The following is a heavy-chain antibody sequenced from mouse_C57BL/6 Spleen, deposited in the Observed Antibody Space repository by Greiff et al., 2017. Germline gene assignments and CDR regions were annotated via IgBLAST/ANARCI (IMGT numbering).Heavy chain of an antibody. CDR3: ARPYSNFWFAY. J-gene: IGHJ3*01. CDR2: ISDGGSYT. Sequence: EVQRVEPGGGLVKPGGSLKLSCAASGFTFSSYAMSWVRQTPEKRLEWVATISDGGSYTYYPDNVKGRFTISRDNAKNNLYLQMSHLKSEDTAMYYCARPYSNFWFAYWGQGTLVTVSA. CDR1: GFTFSSYA. D-gene: IGHD2-5*01. V-gene: IGHV5-4*01.